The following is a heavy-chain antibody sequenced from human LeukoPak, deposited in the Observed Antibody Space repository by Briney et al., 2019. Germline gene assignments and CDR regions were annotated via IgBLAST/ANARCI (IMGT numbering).Heavy chain of an antibody. CDR3: ARRRGLGYCSSTSCYAGYFDY. D-gene: IGHD2-2*01. CDR1: GFTFDDYA. CDR2: ISWNSGSI. J-gene: IGHJ4*02. V-gene: IGHV3-9*01. Sequence: PGGSLRLSRAASGFTFDDYAMHWVRQAPGKGLECVSGISWNSGSIGYADSVKGRFTISRDNAKNSLYLQMSSLRAEDTALYYCARRRGLGYCSSTSCYAGYFDYWGQGTLVTVSS.